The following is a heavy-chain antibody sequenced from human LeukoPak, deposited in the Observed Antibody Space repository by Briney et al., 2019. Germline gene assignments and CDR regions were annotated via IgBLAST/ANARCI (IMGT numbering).Heavy chain of an antibody. Sequence: PSETLSLTCTVSGGSISSGDYYWSWIRQPPGKGLGWIGYIYYSGSTYYNPSLKSRVTISVDTSKNQFSLKLSSVTAADTAVYYCARGPADYYYYGMDVWGKGTTVTVSS. J-gene: IGHJ6*04. CDR3: ARGPADYYYYGMDV. CDR2: IYYSGST. V-gene: IGHV4-30-4*01. CDR1: GGSISSGDYY.